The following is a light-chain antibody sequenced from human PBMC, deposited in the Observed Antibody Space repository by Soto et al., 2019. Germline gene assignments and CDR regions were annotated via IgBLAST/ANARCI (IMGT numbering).Light chain of an antibody. CDR2: AAS. V-gene: IGKV1-39*01. CDR3: QYYNTFSGT. Sequence: DIKMYQSPSSLSASVGDRVTITCRASQSISSYLNWYQQKPGKAPKLLIYAASSLQSGVPSRFSGSGSGTEFTLTISSLQPDDFATYYCQYYNTFSGTFGQGTKVDIK. CDR1: QSISSY. J-gene: IGKJ1*01.